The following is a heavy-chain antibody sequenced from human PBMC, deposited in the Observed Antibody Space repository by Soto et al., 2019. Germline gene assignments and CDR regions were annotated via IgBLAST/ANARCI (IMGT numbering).Heavy chain of an antibody. CDR2: ISWNGDSI. CDR3: AKDIDPAGAGGGFDF. D-gene: IGHD6-19*01. J-gene: IGHJ4*02. V-gene: IGHV3-9*01. CDR1: GFTFSSYA. Sequence: GGSLRLSCAASGFTFSSYAMSWVRQAPGKGLERVSGISWNGDSIGYADSVKGRFIISRDNAKGFVHLQMNSLRAEDTALYYCAKDIDPAGAGGGFDFWGQGTLVTVSS.